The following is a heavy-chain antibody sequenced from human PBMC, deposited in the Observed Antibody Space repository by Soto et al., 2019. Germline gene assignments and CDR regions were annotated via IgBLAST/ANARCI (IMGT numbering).Heavy chain of an antibody. CDR3: ARDPRSFSSSWYKWFDP. Sequence: GASVKVSCKASGYTFTSYGISWVRPAPGQGLEWMGWISAYNGNTNYAQKLQGRVTMTTDTSTSTAYMELRSLRSDDTAVYYCARDPRSFSSSWYKWFDPWGQGTLVTVSS. D-gene: IGHD6-13*01. CDR2: ISAYNGNT. J-gene: IGHJ5*02. CDR1: GYTFTSYG. V-gene: IGHV1-18*01.